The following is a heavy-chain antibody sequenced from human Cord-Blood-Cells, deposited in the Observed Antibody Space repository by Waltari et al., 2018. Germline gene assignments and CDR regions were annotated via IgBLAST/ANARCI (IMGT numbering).Heavy chain of an antibody. J-gene: IGHJ4*02. CDR2: INHSGST. CDR3: ARDIMGYDILTGYYNDY. V-gene: IGHV4-34*01. CDR1: GGSFSGYY. Sequence: QVQLQQWGAGLLKPSETLSLTGAVYGGSFSGYYLSWTRHPPAKGLEWIGEINHSGSTNYNPSLKSRVTISVDTSKNQFSLKLSSVTAADTAVYYCARDIMGYDILTGYYNDYWGQGTLVTVSS. D-gene: IGHD3-9*01.